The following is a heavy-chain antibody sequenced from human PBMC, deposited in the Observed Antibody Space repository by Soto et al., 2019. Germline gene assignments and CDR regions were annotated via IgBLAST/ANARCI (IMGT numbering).Heavy chain of an antibody. J-gene: IGHJ3*02. D-gene: IGHD6-13*01. CDR1: GGSIGSGDYY. CDR2: IYYSGST. Sequence: SVTLTLTCTVSGGSIGSGDYYWSWIRQPPGKGLEWIGYIYYSGSTNYNPSLKSRVTISVDTSKNQFSLKLSSVTAADTAVYYCARRVRKQLDWHDAFDIWGQGTMVTVSS. V-gene: IGHV4-30-4*01. CDR3: ARRVRKQLDWHDAFDI.